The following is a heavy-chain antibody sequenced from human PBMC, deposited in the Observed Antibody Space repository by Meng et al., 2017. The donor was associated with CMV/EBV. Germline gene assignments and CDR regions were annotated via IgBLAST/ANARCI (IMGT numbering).Heavy chain of an antibody. V-gene: IGHV3-30*02. CDR1: GFTFSSDG. CDR2: IRYDGSNK. D-gene: IGHD4-17*01. Sequence: GGSLRLSCAASGFTFSSDGMHWVRQAPGKGLEWVAFIRYDGSNKYYADSVKGRFTISRDNSKNTLYLQMNSLRAEDTAVYYCAKPDGDYEHGDWFDPWGQGTLVTVSS. J-gene: IGHJ5*02. CDR3: AKPDGDYEHGDWFDP.